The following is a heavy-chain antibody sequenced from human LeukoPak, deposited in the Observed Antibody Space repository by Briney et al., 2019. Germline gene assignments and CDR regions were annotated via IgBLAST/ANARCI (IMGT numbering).Heavy chain of an antibody. CDR2: ISGSGGST. CDR3: TPVGATPPTIDY. Sequence: SGGSLRLSCAASGFTFSSYAMSWVRQAPGKGLEWVSAISGSGGSTSYADSVKGRFTISRVNSKNKQYLQMNSLRADATAAYYCTPVGATPPTIDYWGQGTLVTVSS. D-gene: IGHD1-26*01. V-gene: IGHV3-23*01. J-gene: IGHJ4*02. CDR1: GFTFSSYA.